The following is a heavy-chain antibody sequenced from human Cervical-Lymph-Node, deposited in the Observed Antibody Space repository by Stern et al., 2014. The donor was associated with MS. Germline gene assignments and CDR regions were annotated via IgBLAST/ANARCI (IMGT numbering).Heavy chain of an antibody. Sequence: VQLVESGGGLVQPGGSLRLSCAASGFMFSGHWMHWVRQVPGKGLFWVXRMNRDGSSITYADSVKGRFTISRNNDKNILSLQMNSLRADDTAVYFCARGQWHNAWDNFLDYWGRGVPVTVSS. CDR3: ARGQWHNAWDNFLDY. V-gene: IGHV3-74*03. J-gene: IGHJ4*02. CDR1: GFMFSGHW. D-gene: IGHD6-19*01. CDR2: MNRDGSSI.